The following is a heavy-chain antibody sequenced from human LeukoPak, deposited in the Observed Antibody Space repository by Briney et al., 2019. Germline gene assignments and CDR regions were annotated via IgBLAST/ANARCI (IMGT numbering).Heavy chain of an antibody. Sequence: GGSLRLSCSASGFTFSSYAMHWVRQAPGKGLEYVSTIGSDGGSTYYADSVKGRFIISRDNSMKTLYLQMSSLRAEDTAAYYCVKDQWYSNGWYIFDYWGQGTLVTVSS. CDR3: VKDQWYSNGWYIFDY. CDR1: GFTFSSYA. V-gene: IGHV3-64D*08. D-gene: IGHD6-19*01. J-gene: IGHJ4*01. CDR2: IGSDGGST.